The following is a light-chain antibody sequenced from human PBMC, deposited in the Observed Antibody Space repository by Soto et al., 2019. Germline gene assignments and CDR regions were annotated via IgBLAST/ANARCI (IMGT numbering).Light chain of an antibody. CDR1: QHIGTE. CDR2: ASS. CDR3: LQDYSYPRT. J-gene: IGKJ1*01. Sequence: AIQMTQSPSSLSASVGDRVTITCRASQHIGTELGWYQQKPGKAPELLIYASSILQSGVPSRFSGSGSGTDFTLTISSLQPEDFATYYCLQDYSYPRTFGQGTRVEGK. V-gene: IGKV1-6*01.